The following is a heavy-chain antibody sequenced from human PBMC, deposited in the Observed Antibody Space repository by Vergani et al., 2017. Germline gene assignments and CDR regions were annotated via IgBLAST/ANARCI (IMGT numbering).Heavy chain of an antibody. Sequence: QVQLQQWGAGLLKPSETLSLTCAVYGGSFSGYYWSLIRQPPGKGLGWIGEINHSGSTNYNPSLKSRVIISVDTSKNQFSLKLNSVTAADTAVYYCARGLGKWERYDYYYYMDVWGKGTTVTVSS. CDR1: GGSFSGYY. D-gene: IGHD1-26*01. CDR3: ARGLGKWERYDYYYYMDV. CDR2: INHSGST. V-gene: IGHV4-34*01. J-gene: IGHJ6*03.